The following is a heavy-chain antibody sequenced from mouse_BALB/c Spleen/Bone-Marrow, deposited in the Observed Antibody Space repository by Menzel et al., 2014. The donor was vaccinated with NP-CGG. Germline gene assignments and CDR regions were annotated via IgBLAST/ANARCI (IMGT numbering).Heavy chain of an antibody. D-gene: IGHD3-2*02. CDR3: TRRPLQANSYFDC. J-gene: IGHJ2*01. V-gene: IGHV5-6*02. CDR1: GFTFSSYG. CDR2: ISSGGSST. Sequence: EVNVVDSGGDLVKPGGSLKLSCVASGFTFSSYGMSWVRQTPDKRLEWVATISSGGSSTYYPASVKGRFTISRDNAKSTLYLQMSSLNTEDTAMYYCTRRPLQANSYFDCWGQGTTLTVSS.